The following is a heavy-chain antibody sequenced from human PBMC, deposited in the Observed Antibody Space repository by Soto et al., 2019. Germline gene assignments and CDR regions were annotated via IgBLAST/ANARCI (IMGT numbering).Heavy chain of an antibody. D-gene: IGHD3-3*01. V-gene: IGHV4-4*02. CDR2: IYHSGST. CDR3: ARTPTIFGVVKVGMDV. CDR1: GGSISSSNW. Sequence: SETLSLTCAVSGGSISSSNWWSWVRQPPGKGLEWIGEIYHSGSTNYNPSLKSRVTISVDKSKNQFSLKLSSVTAADTAVYYCARTPTIFGVVKVGMDVWGHGTTVTVSS. J-gene: IGHJ6*02.